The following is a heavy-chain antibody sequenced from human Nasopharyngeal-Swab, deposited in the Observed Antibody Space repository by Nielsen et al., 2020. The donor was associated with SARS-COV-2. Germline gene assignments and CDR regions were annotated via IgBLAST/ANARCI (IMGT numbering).Heavy chain of an antibody. CDR3: AKGGTAHYYFDY. Sequence: GESLKISCAASGFTFSSYAMTWVRQAPGRGLEWASSITTSGTNTYFADSVKGRFTISRDNSKNTLYLQMNSLRAEDTAIYYCAKGGTAHYYFDYWAQGTLVTVSS. CDR1: GFTFSSYA. J-gene: IGHJ4*02. CDR2: ITTSGTNT. V-gene: IGHV3-23*01. D-gene: IGHD2-21*02.